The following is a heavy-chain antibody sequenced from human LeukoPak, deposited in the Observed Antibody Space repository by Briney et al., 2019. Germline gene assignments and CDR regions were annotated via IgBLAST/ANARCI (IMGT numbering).Heavy chain of an antibody. CDR3: AKDVLDSSGSFDY. D-gene: IGHD6-19*01. Sequence: GGSLRLSCAASGFTFSSYGMHWVRQAPGKGLEWVAAISYDGSNKYYADSVKGRFTISRDNSKNTLYLQMNSLRAEDTAVYYCAKDVLDSSGSFDYWGQGTLVTVSS. V-gene: IGHV3-30*18. J-gene: IGHJ4*02. CDR1: GFTFSSYG. CDR2: ISYDGSNK.